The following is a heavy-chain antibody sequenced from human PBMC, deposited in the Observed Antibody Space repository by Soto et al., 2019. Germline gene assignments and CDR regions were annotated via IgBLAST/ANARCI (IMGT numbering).Heavy chain of an antibody. D-gene: IGHD1-26*01. CDR2: ISYDGSNK. V-gene: IGHV3-30-3*01. CDR3: ARPELLLDYFDY. CDR1: GFTFSSYA. Sequence: GGSLRLSCAASGFTFSSYAMHWVRQAPGKGLEWVAVISYDGSNKYYADSVKGRFTISRDNSKNTLYLQMNSLRAEDTAVYYCARPELLLDYFDYWGQGTLVTVSS. J-gene: IGHJ4*02.